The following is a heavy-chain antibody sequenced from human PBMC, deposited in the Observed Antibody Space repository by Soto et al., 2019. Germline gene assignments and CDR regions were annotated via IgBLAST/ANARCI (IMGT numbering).Heavy chain of an antibody. D-gene: IGHD5-12*01. CDR2: ISYDGSNK. CDR3: AKAPTMELQLPFDY. CDR1: GFTFSSYG. J-gene: IGHJ4*02. Sequence: LRLSCAASGFTFSSYGMHWVRQAPGKGLEWVAAISYDGSNKYYADSVKGRFTISRDNSKNTLYLQMNSLRAEDTAVYYCAKAPTMELQLPFDYWGQGTLVTVSS. V-gene: IGHV3-30*18.